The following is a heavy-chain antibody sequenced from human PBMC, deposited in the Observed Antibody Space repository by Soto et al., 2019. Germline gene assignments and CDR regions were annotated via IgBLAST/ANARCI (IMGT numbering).Heavy chain of an antibody. J-gene: IGHJ4*02. Sequence: QVQLVQSGAEVKKPGASVKVSCKASGYTFRDYGISWVRQAPGQGLEWRGWISAFNGNTNNSKTLQDRVTVTTDTSTNPTYIELRCLRSADTAVYYCARDQQWLVPVPLNVDFWGPGTPVIVS. D-gene: IGHD6-19*01. CDR1: GYTFRDYG. V-gene: IGHV1-18*01. CDR2: ISAFNGNT. CDR3: ARDQQWLVPVPLNVDF.